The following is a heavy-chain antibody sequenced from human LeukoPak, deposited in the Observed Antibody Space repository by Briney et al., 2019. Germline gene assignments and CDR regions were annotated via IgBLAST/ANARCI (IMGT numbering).Heavy chain of an antibody. CDR2: INHSGYT. V-gene: IGHV4-34*01. CDR1: GGSFSGYY. J-gene: IGHJ3*02. CDR3: ARSVAKKATLGPGSAFDI. D-gene: IGHD1-26*01. Sequence: SETLSLTCAVCGGSFSGYYWSWIRQPPGKGREGIGEINHSGYTNYNLSLKSRVTISVVTSKNQFTLKLSSVTAADTAVYYCARSVAKKATLGPGSAFDIWGARILVTVS.